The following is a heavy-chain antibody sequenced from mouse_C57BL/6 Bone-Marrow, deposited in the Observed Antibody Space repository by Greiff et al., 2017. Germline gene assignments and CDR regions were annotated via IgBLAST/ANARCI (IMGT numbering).Heavy chain of an antibody. V-gene: IGHV5-17*01. CDR1: GFTFSDYG. D-gene: IGHD2-1*01. Sequence: EVKVVESGGGLLKPGGSLKLSCAASGFTFSDYGMHWVRQAPEKGLEWVAYISSGSSTIYYADTVKGRFTISRDNAKNTLFLQMTSLRSEDTAMYYCARNGNYPAWFAYWGQGTLVTVSA. J-gene: IGHJ3*01. CDR2: ISSGSSTI. CDR3: ARNGNYPAWFAY.